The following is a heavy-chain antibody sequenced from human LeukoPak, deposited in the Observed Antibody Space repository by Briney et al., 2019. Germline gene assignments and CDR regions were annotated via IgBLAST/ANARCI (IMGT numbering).Heavy chain of an antibody. V-gene: IGHV1-46*01. Sequence: GASVKVSCKASGGTFSSYAISWMRQAPGQGLEWMGIINPTDGSSNDAQKFQGRVTMTRDMSTSTVYMELSNLRSEDTAVYYCARGPYHYMDVWGKGTTVTVSS. CDR1: GGTFSSYA. CDR2: INPTDGSS. J-gene: IGHJ6*03. D-gene: IGHD3-22*01. CDR3: ARGPYHYMDV.